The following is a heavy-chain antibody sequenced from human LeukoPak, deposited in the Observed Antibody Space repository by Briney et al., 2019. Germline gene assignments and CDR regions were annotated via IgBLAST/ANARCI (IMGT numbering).Heavy chain of an antibody. CDR2: ISSSGTII. V-gene: IGHV3-11*01. J-gene: IGHJ6*02. CDR1: GFTFSDYY. CDR3: AKDKYIRWFGEMVDV. D-gene: IGHD3-10*01. Sequence: GGSLRLSCAASGFTFSDYYMSWIRQAPGKGLEWVSYISSSGTIIYYADSVKGRFTISRDNAKNSLYLQMNSLRAEDTALFYCAKDKYIRWFGEMVDVWGQGTTVTVSS.